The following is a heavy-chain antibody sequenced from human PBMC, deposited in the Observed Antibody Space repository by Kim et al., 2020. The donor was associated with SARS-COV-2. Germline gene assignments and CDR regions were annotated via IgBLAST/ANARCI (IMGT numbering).Heavy chain of an antibody. CDR1: GGSISPYY. CDR2: IYYTGNT. J-gene: IGHJ4*02. D-gene: IGHD6-19*01. CDR3: ARGGWYVDY. Sequence: SETLSLTCTVSGGSISPYYWTWIRQPPGKGLERIGYIYYTGNTDYNPSLKSRVTISVDTSKNQFSLKLSSVTAADTAVYYCARGGWYVDYWGQGTLVTVS. V-gene: IGHV4-59*01.